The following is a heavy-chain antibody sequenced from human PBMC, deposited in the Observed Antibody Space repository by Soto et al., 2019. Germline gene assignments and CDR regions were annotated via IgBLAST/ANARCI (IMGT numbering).Heavy chain of an antibody. CDR3: TTDRRSGYDPQFDF. CDR2: VKSKTDGGAT. Sequence: GGSLRLSCTASGFTFYNTWMSWVRQAPGKGLEWVGRVKSKTDGGATDYTAPVKGRFTISGDDSKNTLYLQMNSLQTDDTAVYYCTTDRRSGYDPQFDFWGQGTLVTVSS. V-gene: IGHV3-15*01. J-gene: IGHJ4*02. D-gene: IGHD5-12*01. CDR1: GFTFYNTW.